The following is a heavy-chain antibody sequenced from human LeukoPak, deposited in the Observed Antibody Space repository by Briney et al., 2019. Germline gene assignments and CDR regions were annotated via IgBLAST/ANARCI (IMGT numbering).Heavy chain of an antibody. J-gene: IGHJ5*02. CDR2: INPNSGGT. V-gene: IGHV1-2*02. CDR3: ARGARISMVRGARGNWFDP. D-gene: IGHD3-10*01. CDR1: GYTFTSYY. Sequence: ASVKVSCKASGYTFTSYYMHWVRQAPGQGLEWMGWINPNSGGTNYEQKVQGRVTMTSDTCISTAYMELIRMRSDGAAVYYCARGARISMVRGARGNWFDPWGQGTLVTVSS.